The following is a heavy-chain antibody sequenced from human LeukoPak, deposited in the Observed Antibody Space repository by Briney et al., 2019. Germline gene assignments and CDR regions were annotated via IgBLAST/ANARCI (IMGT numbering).Heavy chain of an antibody. D-gene: IGHD3-22*01. CDR3: AREPGFDSSGYLNWFDP. CDR1: GGSISSYY. CDR2: ISYSGST. J-gene: IGHJ5*02. V-gene: IGHV4-59*01. Sequence: SETLSLTCTVSGGSISSYYWSWIRQPPGKGLECIACISYSGSTKYNPSLKSRVTISVDTPKNQLSLKLSSVTAADTAVYYCAREPGFDSSGYLNWFDPWGQGTLVTVSS.